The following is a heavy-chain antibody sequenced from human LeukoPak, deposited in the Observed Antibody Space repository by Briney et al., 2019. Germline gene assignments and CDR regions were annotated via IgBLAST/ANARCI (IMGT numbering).Heavy chain of an antibody. Sequence: GGSLRLSSTASGVTITIYAMSWSRQAPGKGLEWVSASVISGGGGSTYYADSVKGRFTISRDNSKNALFLQMNTPRADDTSVNYCAKRRFASGGYVYFASWGPRALVTVSS. CDR1: GVTITIYA. D-gene: IGHD2-15*01. V-gene: IGHV3-23*01. J-gene: IGHJ4*02. CDR2: ISGGGGST. CDR3: AKRRFASGGYVYFAS.